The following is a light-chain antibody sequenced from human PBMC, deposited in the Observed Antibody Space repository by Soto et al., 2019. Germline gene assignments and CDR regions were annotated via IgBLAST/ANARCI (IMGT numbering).Light chain of an antibody. CDR3: QQYNNWPLT. Sequence: EIVLTQSPATLSVSPGGRATLSCRASQSISDSLAWYQQKPGQAPRLLIYGASTRAPGFPARFSGSGSGTDFTLTISSLQSEDFAVYYCQQYNNWPLTFGRGTKVDIK. CDR1: QSISDS. V-gene: IGKV3D-15*01. J-gene: IGKJ1*01. CDR2: GAS.